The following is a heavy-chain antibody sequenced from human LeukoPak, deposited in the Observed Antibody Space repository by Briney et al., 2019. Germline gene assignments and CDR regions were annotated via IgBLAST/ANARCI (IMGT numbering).Heavy chain of an antibody. CDR1: GGTFISYA. Sequence: SVKVSCKASGGTFISYAISWVRQAPGQGLEWMGGIIPIFGTANYAQKFQGRVAITADQSTRTAYMELSSLRSEDTAVYYCARRDYGDYGSWLGFDPWGQGTLVTVSS. V-gene: IGHV1-69*01. CDR3: ARRDYGDYGSWLGFDP. D-gene: IGHD4-17*01. CDR2: IIPIFGTA. J-gene: IGHJ5*02.